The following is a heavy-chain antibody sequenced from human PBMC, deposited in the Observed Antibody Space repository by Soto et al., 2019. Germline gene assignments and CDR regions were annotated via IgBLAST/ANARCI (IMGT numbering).Heavy chain of an antibody. CDR2: ISYDGSNK. J-gene: IGHJ6*02. CDR1: GFTFSSYG. Sequence: GGSLRLSCAASGFTFSSYGMHWVRQAPGKGLEWVAVISYDGSNKYYADSVKGRFTISRDNSKNTLYLQMNSLRAEDTAVYYCAKDLGGYGMDVWGQGTTVTVS. D-gene: IGHD2-15*01. CDR3: AKDLGGYGMDV. V-gene: IGHV3-30*18.